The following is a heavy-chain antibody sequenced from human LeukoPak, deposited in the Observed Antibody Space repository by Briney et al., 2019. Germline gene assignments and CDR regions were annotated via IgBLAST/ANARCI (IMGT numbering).Heavy chain of an antibody. J-gene: IGHJ6*02. D-gene: IGHD4-23*01. Sequence: GRSLRLSCAASGFTFSSYAMHWVRQAPGKGLEWVAVISYDGSNKYYADSVKGRFTISRDNSKNTLYLQMNSLRAEDTAVYYCARDSQGADDHGGNSDDYYYYGMDVWGQGTTVTVSS. CDR1: GFTFSSYA. CDR2: ISYDGSNK. CDR3: ARDSQGADDHGGNSDDYYYYGMDV. V-gene: IGHV3-30-3*01.